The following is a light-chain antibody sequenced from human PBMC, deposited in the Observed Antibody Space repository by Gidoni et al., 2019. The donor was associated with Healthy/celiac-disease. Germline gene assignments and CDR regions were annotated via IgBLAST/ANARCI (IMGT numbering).Light chain of an antibody. CDR2: AAS. CDR1: QSISSY. J-gene: IGKJ2*01. CDR3: QQSYSTPPYT. Sequence: DIQMTQSPSSLSASVGDRVTITCRASQSISSYLNWYQQKPGKAPKLLIYAASSLQSGVPSRFSGSGSWTDFTLTISSLQPEYFAPYYCQQSYSTPPYTFXXXTKLEIK. V-gene: IGKV1-39*01.